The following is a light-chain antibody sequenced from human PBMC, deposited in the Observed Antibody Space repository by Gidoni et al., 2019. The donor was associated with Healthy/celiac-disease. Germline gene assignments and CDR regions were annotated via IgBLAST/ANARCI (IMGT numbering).Light chain of an antibody. CDR2: GAS. J-gene: IGKJ2*01. Sequence: EMVLTQSPGTLSWSPGERATLSCRASQSVSSSYLAWYQQKPGQAPRLLIYGASSRATGIPDRFSGSGSGTDFTLTISRLEPEDFAVYYCQQYGSSPRYTFGQGTKLEIK. CDR3: QQYGSSPRYT. V-gene: IGKV3-20*01. CDR1: QSVSSSY.